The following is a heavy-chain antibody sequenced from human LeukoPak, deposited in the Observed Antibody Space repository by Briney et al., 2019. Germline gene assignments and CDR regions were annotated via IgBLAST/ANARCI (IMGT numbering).Heavy chain of an antibody. CDR1: GFTVSSHY. J-gene: IGHJ4*02. CDR3: ARGRGNY. V-gene: IGHV3-66*01. Sequence: GGSLRLSCAASGFTVSSHYMSWVRQAPGKGLEWVSIIYSGGTTYYADSVKGRFTISRDNSKNTLDLQMNSLRADDTAVYYCARGRGNYWGQGTLVTVSS. CDR2: IYSGGTT. D-gene: IGHD3-10*01.